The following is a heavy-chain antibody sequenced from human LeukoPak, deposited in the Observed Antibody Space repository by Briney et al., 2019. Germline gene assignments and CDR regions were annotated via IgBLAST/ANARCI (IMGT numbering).Heavy chain of an antibody. D-gene: IGHD4-17*01. CDR3: ARGKYGDWYFDY. CDR2: INPNAGNT. J-gene: IGHJ4*01. CDR1: GYTLISYY. V-gene: IGHV1-46*01. Sequence: ASVKVSCKASGYTLISYYMYWVRQAPGHGLEWMGFINPNAGNTAYAQKFQGRVTMTRDTSTSTVYMDLTSLGSDDTAVYYCARGKYGDWYFDYWGQGSLVTVSS.